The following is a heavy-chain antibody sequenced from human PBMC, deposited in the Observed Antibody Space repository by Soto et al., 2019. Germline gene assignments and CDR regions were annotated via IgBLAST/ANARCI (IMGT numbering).Heavy chain of an antibody. CDR3: AKELDSSGWYHLRYYFDY. J-gene: IGHJ4*02. V-gene: IGHV3-23*01. CDR2: ISGSGGST. Sequence: PGGSLRLSCAASGFTFSSYAMSWVRQAPGKGLEWVSAISGSGGSTYYADSVKGRFTISRDNSKNTLYLQMNSLRAEDTAVYYCAKELDSSGWYHLRYYFDYWGQGTLVTVSS. D-gene: IGHD6-19*01. CDR1: GFTFSSYA.